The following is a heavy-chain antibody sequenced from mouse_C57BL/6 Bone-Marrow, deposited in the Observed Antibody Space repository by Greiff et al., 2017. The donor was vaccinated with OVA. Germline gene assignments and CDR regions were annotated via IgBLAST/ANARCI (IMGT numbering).Heavy chain of an antibody. CDR3: ARQVIYDGYRVPFAY. CDR2: INSDGGST. J-gene: IGHJ3*01. CDR1: EYEFPSHD. V-gene: IGHV5-2*01. D-gene: IGHD2-3*01. Sequence: EVQGVESGGGLVQPGESLKLSCESNEYEFPSHDMSWVRKTPEKRLELVAAINSDGGSTYYPDTMERRFIISRDNTKKTLYLQMSSLRSEDTALYYCARQVIYDGYRVPFAYWGQGTLVTVSA.